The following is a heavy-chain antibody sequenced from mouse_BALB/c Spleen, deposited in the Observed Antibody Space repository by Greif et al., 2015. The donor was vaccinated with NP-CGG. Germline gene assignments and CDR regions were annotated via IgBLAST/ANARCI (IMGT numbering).Heavy chain of an antibody. CDR1: GYTFTSYW. CDR2: INPSNGRT. V-gene: IGHV1S81*02. Sequence: QVQLQQSGAELVKPGASVKLSCKASGYTFTSYWMHWVKQRPGQGLEWIGEINPSNGRTNYNEKFKSKATLTVDKSSSTAYMQLSSLTSEDSAVYCCARRDYVFDYWGQGTTLTVSS. D-gene: IGHD2-4*01. CDR3: ARRDYVFDY. J-gene: IGHJ2*01.